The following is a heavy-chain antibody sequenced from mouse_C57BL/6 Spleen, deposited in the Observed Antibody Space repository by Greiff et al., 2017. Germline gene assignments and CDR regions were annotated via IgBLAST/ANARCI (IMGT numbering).Heavy chain of an antibody. J-gene: IGHJ4*01. CDR2: INPNNGGT. V-gene: IGHV1-26*01. CDR3: ARSGLYYDYDDYAMDY. Sequence: VKLQESGPELVKPGASVKISCKASGYTFTDYYMNWVKQSHGKSLEWIGDINPNNGGTSYNQKFKGKATLTVDKSSSTAYMELRSLTSEDSAVYYCARSGLYYDYDDYAMDYWGQGTSVTVSS. CDR1: GYTFTDYY. D-gene: IGHD2-4*01.